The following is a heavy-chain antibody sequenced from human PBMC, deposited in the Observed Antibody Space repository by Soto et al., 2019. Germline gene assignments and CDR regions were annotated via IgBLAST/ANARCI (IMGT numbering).Heavy chain of an antibody. V-gene: IGHV3-15*01. D-gene: IGHD4-17*01. J-gene: IGHJ4*02. CDR3: TTVAYGEYVSDY. CDR1: GFAFTNAW. CDR2: VRSQIDGGTT. Sequence: EVALVESGGVLVKPGGSLRLSCAASGFAFTNAWMAWVRQAPGKALEWVGRVRSQIDGGTTDYAAPVKDRFTISRDDSKQTVFLQMNNLKTEDTAVYYCTTVAYGEYVSDYWGQGTLVTVSS.